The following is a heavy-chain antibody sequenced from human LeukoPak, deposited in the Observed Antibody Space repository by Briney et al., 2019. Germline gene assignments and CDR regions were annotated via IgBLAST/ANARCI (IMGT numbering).Heavy chain of an antibody. J-gene: IGHJ1*01. D-gene: IGHD1-20*01. CDR1: VFTFSSYS. CDR3: AKYPCYANNFPEYFQH. CDR2: ISGSGHKT. V-gene: IGHV3-23*01. Sequence: GGSLRLSCQASVFTFSSYSMSWVRQAPGKGLEWVASISGSGHKTYYADSVRGRFTVSRDNSRNTVYLQMKSLSAEDTAVYYFAKYPCYANNFPEYFQHWGQGTLVTVSS.